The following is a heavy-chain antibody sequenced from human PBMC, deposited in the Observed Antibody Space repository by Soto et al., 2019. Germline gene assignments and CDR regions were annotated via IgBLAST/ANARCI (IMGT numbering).Heavy chain of an antibody. V-gene: IGHV3-23*01. CDR2: VSATAGTT. J-gene: IGHJ4*02. CDR1: GFTFSNYA. Sequence: GGSLRLSCAASGFTFSNYAMSWVRQAPGKGLEWVSLVSATAGTTYYTDSVKGRFTISRDNSENTVYLQMNSLRAEDTAIYYCAKLGSSSWSPHYYFDYWGQGTLVTVSS. D-gene: IGHD2-2*01. CDR3: AKLGSSSWSPHYYFDY.